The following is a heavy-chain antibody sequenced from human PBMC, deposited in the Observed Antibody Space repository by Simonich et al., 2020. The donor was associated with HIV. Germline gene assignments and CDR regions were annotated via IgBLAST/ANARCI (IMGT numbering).Heavy chain of an antibody. CDR3: ARLTAGGLGEYFQH. V-gene: IGHV4-34*01. D-gene: IGHD6-13*01. J-gene: IGHJ1*01. CDR2: INHSVST. Sequence: QVQLQQWGAGLLKPSETLSLTCAVYGGSFSGYYWSWIRQPPGKGLEWIGEINHSVSTNYNPSRKSRVTISVDTSKNQFSLKLSSVTAADTAVYYCARLTAGGLGEYFQHWGQGTLVTVSS. CDR1: GGSFSGYY.